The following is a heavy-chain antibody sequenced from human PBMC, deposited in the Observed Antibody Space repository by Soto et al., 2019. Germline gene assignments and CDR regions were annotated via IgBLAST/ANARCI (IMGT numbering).Heavy chain of an antibody. J-gene: IGHJ4*02. Sequence: GGSLSLSCEVSGFTFSRFWMSWVRQAPGKGLEWMANIKEDGSEKYYVYSVNGRFTIARDNARHSLYLQMTSLRAEETAVYYCASHPPRGDYSKYATTYWGQGTLVTVSS. CDR3: ASHPPRGDYSKYATTY. V-gene: IGHV3-7*03. D-gene: IGHD4-4*01. CDR2: IKEDGSEK. CDR1: GFTFSRFW.